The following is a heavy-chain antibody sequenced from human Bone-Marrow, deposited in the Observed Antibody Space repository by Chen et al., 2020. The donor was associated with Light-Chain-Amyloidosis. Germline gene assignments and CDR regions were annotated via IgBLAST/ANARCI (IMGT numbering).Heavy chain of an antibody. V-gene: IGHV5-51*01. CDR3: ARRRDGYNFDY. CDR2: IYPDDSDA. D-gene: IGHD5-12*01. J-gene: IGHJ4*02. CDR1: GYNFPNYW. Sequence: EGQLEQSGPEVKKRGASLKISCKGSGYNFPNYWIGWVRQMPGKGLEWMGVIYPDDSDARYSPSFEGQVTISADKSITTAYLQWRSLKASDTAMYYCARRRDGYNFDYWGQGTLVTVSS.